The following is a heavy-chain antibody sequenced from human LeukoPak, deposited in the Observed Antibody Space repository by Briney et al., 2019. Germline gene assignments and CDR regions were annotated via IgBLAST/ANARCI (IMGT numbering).Heavy chain of an antibody. CDR1: GFTFSDYY. CDR3: ARGHYYYYYYYMDV. V-gene: IGHV3-11*04. J-gene: IGHJ6*03. Sequence: PGGPLRLSCAASGFTFSDYYMSWIRQAPGKGLEWVSYISSSGSTIYYADSVKGRFTISRDNAKNSLYLQMNSLRAEDTAVYYCARGHYYYYYYYMDVWGKGTTVTVSS. CDR2: ISSSGSTI.